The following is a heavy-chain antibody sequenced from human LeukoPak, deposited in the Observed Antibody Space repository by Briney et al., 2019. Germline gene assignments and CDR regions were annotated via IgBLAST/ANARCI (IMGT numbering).Heavy chain of an antibody. Sequence: PGGSLRLSCAASGFTFSSYSMNWVRQAPGKGLEWVSSISSSSIYIYYADSVKGRFTISRDNAKNSLYLQMNSLRVEDTAVYYCARDTVFSSITAIAAAGTFDYWGQGTLVTVSS. CDR2: ISSSSIYI. J-gene: IGHJ4*02. CDR3: ARDTVFSSITAIAAAGTFDY. D-gene: IGHD6-13*01. CDR1: GFTFSSYS. V-gene: IGHV3-21*01.